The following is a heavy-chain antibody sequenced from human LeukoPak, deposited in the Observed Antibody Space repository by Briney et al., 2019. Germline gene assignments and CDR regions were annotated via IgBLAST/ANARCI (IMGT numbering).Heavy chain of an antibody. J-gene: IGHJ4*02. CDR2: ISGSSTYI. CDR3: ARDHSSGRYFDF. D-gene: IGHD3-22*01. CDR1: GFTFSTYW. Sequence: PGGSLRLSCAASGFTFSTYWMYWVRQAPGKGLEWVSSISGSSTYIDYADSVKGRFTISRDNAKNALYLQMDSPRAEDTAVYYCARDHSSGRYFDFWGQGTLVTVSS. V-gene: IGHV3-21*01.